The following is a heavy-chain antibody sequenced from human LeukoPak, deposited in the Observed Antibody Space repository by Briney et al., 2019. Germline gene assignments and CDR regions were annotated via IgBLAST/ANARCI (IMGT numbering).Heavy chain of an antibody. Sequence: GGSLRLSCAASGFTFSSYAMSWVRQAPGKGLEWVSAISCSGGSTYYADSVKGRFTISRDNSKNTLYLQMNSLRAEDTAVYYCAKVSYYDSSGYSDYWGQGTLVTVSS. CDR2: ISCSGGST. CDR1: GFTFSSYA. D-gene: IGHD3-22*01. V-gene: IGHV3-23*01. J-gene: IGHJ4*02. CDR3: AKVSYYDSSGYSDY.